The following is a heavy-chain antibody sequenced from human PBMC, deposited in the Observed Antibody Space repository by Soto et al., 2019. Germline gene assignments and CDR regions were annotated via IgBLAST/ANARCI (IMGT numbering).Heavy chain of an antibody. CDR1: GFTLGKYT. V-gene: IGHV3-23*01. D-gene: IGHD3-9*01. J-gene: IGHJ4*02. CDR2: SYSTGGT. Sequence: HPGGSLRLSCAASGFTLGKYTMGWVRQAPGKGLEWVAESYSTGGTEYADSVKGRFTISRDNSKNTLFLQMNSLGVEDTALYYCARDRGPDGIWTFDSWGQGTLVTVSS. CDR3: ARDRGPDGIWTFDS.